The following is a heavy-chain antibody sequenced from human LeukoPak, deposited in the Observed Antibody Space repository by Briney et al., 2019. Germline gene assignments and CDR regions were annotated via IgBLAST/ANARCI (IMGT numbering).Heavy chain of an antibody. CDR2: INAGNGNT. Sequence: ASVKVSCKASGYTFTSYAMHWVRHAPGQRLEWMGWINAGNGNTKYSQKFQGRVTITRGTSASTAYMELSSLRSEDTAVYYCARGCSGGSCYSVFSWFDPWGQGTLVTVSS. V-gene: IGHV1-3*01. CDR3: ARGCSGGSCYSVFSWFDP. J-gene: IGHJ5*02. CDR1: GYTFTSYA. D-gene: IGHD2-15*01.